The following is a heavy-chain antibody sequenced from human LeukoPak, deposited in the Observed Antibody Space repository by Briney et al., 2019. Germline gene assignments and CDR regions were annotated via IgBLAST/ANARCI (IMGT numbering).Heavy chain of an antibody. CDR2: IIPIFGTA. Sequence: GASVKVSCKASGGTFSSYAISWVRQAPGQGLEWMGGIIPIFGTANYAQKFQGRVTITADESTSTAYMELSSLRSEDTAVYYCARVKKGRWLQFNDAFDIWGQGTMVTVSS. CDR3: ARVKKGRWLQFNDAFDI. D-gene: IGHD5-24*01. V-gene: IGHV1-69*13. CDR1: GGTFSSYA. J-gene: IGHJ3*02.